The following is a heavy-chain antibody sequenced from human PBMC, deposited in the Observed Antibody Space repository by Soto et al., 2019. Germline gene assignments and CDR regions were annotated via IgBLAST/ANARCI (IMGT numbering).Heavy chain of an antibody. J-gene: IGHJ6*03. V-gene: IGHV1-69*02. Sequence: QVQLVQSGAEVKKPGSSVKVSCKASGGTFSSYTISWVRQAPGQGLEWMGRIIPILGIANYAQKFQGRVTITADKSTSTAYMELSSLRSEDTAVYYCARGDSSYSEGYYYYMDVWGKGTTVTVSS. CDR3: ARGDSSYSEGYYYYMDV. CDR2: IIPILGIA. D-gene: IGHD4-4*01. CDR1: GGTFSSYT.